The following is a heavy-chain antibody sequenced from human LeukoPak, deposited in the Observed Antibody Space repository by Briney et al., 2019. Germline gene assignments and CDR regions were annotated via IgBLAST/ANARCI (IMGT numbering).Heavy chain of an antibody. CDR2: ISSSSSYI. D-gene: IGHD6-6*01. CDR1: GFTFSNAW. J-gene: IGHJ4*02. CDR3: ARDPGYSSSRPFDY. V-gene: IGHV3-21*01. Sequence: GGSLRLSCAASGFTFSNAWMNWVRQAPGKGLEWVSSISSSSSYIYYADSVKGRFTISRDNAKNSLYLQMNSLRAEDTAVYYCARDPGYSSSRPFDYWGQGTLVTVSS.